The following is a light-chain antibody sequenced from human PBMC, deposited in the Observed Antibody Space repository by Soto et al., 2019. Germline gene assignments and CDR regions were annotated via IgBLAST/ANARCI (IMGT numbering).Light chain of an antibody. J-gene: IGKJ1*01. CDR3: QQLET. V-gene: IGKV1-9*01. CDR2: ATS. CDR1: QGISSY. Sequence: DIQLTQSPSFLSASVGDRVTITCRASQGISSYLAWYQQKPGKAPKLLIYATSTLQSAVPSRFSGSGSGTEFNLTISSLQPEDFATYYCQQLETFGQGTQVAVK.